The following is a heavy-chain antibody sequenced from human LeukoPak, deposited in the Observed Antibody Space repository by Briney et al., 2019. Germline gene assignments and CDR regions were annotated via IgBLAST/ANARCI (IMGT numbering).Heavy chain of an antibody. D-gene: IGHD6-6*01. V-gene: IGHV3-74*03. CDR1: GFTFRNHW. Sequence: GGSLRLSCAASGFTFRNHWMHWVRRTPGKGPVWVSRISSDGSSTTYADSVKGRFTISRDNAKNTLYLQMNNLRAEDTAMYYCARDQRVTGRPDIDYWGQGTLVIVSS. CDR2: ISSDGSST. J-gene: IGHJ4*02. CDR3: ARDQRVTGRPDIDY.